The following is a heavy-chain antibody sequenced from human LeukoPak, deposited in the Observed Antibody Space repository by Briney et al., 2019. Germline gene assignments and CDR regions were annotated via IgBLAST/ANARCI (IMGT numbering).Heavy chain of an antibody. CDR1: GYTFTSYA. J-gene: IGHJ6*03. Sequence: RASVNVSCKASGYTFTSYAMNWVRQAPGQGLEWMGWINTNTGNPTYAQGFTGRFVFSLDTSVSTAYLQISSLKAEDTAVYYCARDATRFLEWLLSPYYYYMDVWGKGTTVTVSS. V-gene: IGHV7-4-1*02. CDR3: ARDATRFLEWLLSPYYYYMDV. D-gene: IGHD3-3*01. CDR2: INTNTGNP.